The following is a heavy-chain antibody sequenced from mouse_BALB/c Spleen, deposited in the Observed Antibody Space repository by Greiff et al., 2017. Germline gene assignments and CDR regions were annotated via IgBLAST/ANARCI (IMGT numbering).Heavy chain of an antibody. CDR2: IWGDGST. V-gene: IGHV2-6-7*01. J-gene: IGHJ3*01. CDR1: GFSLTGYG. CDR3: ARDGDYGSIQFAY. D-gene: IGHD1-1*01. Sequence: QVQLQQSGPGLVAPSQSLSITCTVSGFSLTGYGVNWVRQPPGKGLEWLGMIWGDGSTDYNSALKSRLSISKDNSKSQVFLKMNSLQTDDTARYYCARDGDYGSIQFAYWGQGTLVTVSA.